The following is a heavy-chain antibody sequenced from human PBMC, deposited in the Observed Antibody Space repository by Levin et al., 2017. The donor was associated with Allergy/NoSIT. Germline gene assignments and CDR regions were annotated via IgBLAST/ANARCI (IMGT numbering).Heavy chain of an antibody. D-gene: IGHD6-6*01. CDR3: TRFVISSGWFFDL. CDR1: GFIFSAAV. V-gene: IGHV3-73*01. Sequence: GGSLRLSCAGSGFIFSAAVMHWVRQASGKGLEWVGRVRNKANNYATAYAASVEGRFTISRDDSKNTIYLQLNSLKTEDTAVYYCTRFVISSGWFFDLWGRGTLVTVSS. J-gene: IGHJ2*01. CDR2: VRNKANNYAT.